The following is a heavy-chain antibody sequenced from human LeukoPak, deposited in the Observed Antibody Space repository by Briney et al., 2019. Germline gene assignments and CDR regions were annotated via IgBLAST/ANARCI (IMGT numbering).Heavy chain of an antibody. CDR1: GGSFSGYY. J-gene: IGHJ4*02. V-gene: IGHV4-34*01. CDR2: ISHSGST. CDR3: ARGRATYDFWSGQKIDY. Sequence: SETLSLTCAVYGGSFSGYYWSWIRQPPGKGLEWIGEISHSGSTNYNPSLKSRVTISVDTSKNQFSLKLSSVTAADTAVYYCARGRATYDFWSGQKIDYWGQGTLVTVSS. D-gene: IGHD3-3*01.